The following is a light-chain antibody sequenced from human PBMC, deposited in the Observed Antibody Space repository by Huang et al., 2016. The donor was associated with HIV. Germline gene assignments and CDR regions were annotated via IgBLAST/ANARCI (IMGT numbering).Light chain of an antibody. V-gene: IGKV3-20*01. CDR1: QGVHNSY. CDR2: GAS. Sequence: EIVLTQSPVTLSLSPGKGAALSCRASQGVHNSYLAWYQQKPGQAPRRLIFGASNMATGIPHRVRGSESGTDFTLTIIGLDPEDFAVYYCQQYGTLPYTFGQGTKLEI. CDR3: QQYGTLPYT. J-gene: IGKJ2*01.